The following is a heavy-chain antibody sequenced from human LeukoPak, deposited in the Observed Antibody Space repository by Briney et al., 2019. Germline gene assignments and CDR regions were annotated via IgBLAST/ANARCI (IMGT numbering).Heavy chain of an antibody. CDR3: AKIAVAMTFDY. D-gene: IGHD6-19*01. CDR2: IRYDGSNK. Sequence: PGGSLRLSCAASGFTFSSYGMHWVRQAPGKGLEWVAIIRYDGSNKYYADSVKGRFTISRDNSKNTLYLQMNSLRAEDTAVYYCAKIAVAMTFDYRGQGTLVTVSS. V-gene: IGHV3-30*02. J-gene: IGHJ4*02. CDR1: GFTFSSYG.